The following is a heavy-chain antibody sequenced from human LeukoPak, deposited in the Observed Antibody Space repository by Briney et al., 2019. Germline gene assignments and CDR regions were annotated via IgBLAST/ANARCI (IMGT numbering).Heavy chain of an antibody. Sequence: GESLKIPCQASGYSFTDYWIGWVRQVPGEGLEWMGIIYPGDSDTRYNPSFQGQVTISADKSIRTAYLQWSSLRASDTAMYYCARSDQLRWFGEARRPYYCGMDVWGQGTAVTVSS. J-gene: IGHJ6*02. CDR1: GYSFTDYW. V-gene: IGHV5-51*01. CDR2: IYPGDSDT. CDR3: ARSDQLRWFGEARRPYYCGMDV. D-gene: IGHD3-10*01.